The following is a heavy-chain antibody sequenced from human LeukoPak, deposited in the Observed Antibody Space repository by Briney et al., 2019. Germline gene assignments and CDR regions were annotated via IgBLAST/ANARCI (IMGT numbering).Heavy chain of an antibody. Sequence: GGSLRLSCAASGFTFSSYSMNWVRQAPGKGLEWVSSISSSSSYIYYADSVKGRFTVSRDNAKNSLYLQMNSLRAEDTGVYYCAKDQQVGAAAYYFDSWGQGTLVTVSS. D-gene: IGHD2-2*01. CDR3: AKDQQVGAAAYYFDS. J-gene: IGHJ4*02. CDR1: GFTFSSYS. CDR2: ISSSSSYI. V-gene: IGHV3-21*01.